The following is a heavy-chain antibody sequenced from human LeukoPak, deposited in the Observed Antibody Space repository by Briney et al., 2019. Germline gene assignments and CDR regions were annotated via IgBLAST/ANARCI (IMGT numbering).Heavy chain of an antibody. CDR3: VRAGIGGTKEDGMDV. CDR2: LTSISTYV. V-gene: IGHV3-21*01. J-gene: IGHJ6*02. D-gene: IGHD1-14*01. CDR1: GFIFRSYS. Sequence: PGGSLRLSCAASGFIFRSYSMTWVRQAPGKGLEWVSSLTSISTYVYYADSVKGRFTVSRDNAKNSLYLQMNSLRAEDTAVYYCVRAGIGGTKEDGMDVWGQGTTVTVSS.